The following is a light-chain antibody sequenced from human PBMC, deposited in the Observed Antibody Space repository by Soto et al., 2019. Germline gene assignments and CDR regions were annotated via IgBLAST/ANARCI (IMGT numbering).Light chain of an antibody. J-gene: IGKJ1*01. Sequence: IVMTQSPDSLAVSLGERATINCKSSQSVLYSSNNKNYLAWYQQKPGQPPKLLIYWASTRESGVPDRFSGSGSGTDFTLTLSSLQAADLAVYYCQQYYSTPPTFGQGSKVEIK. V-gene: IGKV4-1*01. CDR1: QSVLYSSNNKNY. CDR3: QQYYSTPPT. CDR2: WAS.